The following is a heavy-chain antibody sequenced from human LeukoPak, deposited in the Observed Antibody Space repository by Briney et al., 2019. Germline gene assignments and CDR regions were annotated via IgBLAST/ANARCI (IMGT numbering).Heavy chain of an antibody. J-gene: IGHJ4*02. V-gene: IGHV4-59*02. Sequence: SETLSLTCTVSGGSVSSWYWSWIRQPPGKGLEWIGYIYDSGNTNYNPSLKSRVTISIDTSKNQFSLKLTSVTAADTATYYCARETSLMGYASGLGFNYWGQGILVTVSS. CDR1: GGSVSSWY. CDR3: ARETSLMGYASGLGFNY. D-gene: IGHD6-19*01. CDR2: IYDSGNT.